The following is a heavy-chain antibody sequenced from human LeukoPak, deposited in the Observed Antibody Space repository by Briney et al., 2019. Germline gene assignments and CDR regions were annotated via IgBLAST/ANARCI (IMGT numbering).Heavy chain of an antibody. CDR1: GFNFDRYT. V-gene: IGHV3-43*01. Sequence: GGSLRLPCATSGFNFDRYTIHWVRQAPGKGLEWVSLAGWAGGTTFYSDSVRGRFTIFRDSGRKSVYLQMNSLTTDDTAFYFCAKELDTMFFDYWGQGALVTVSS. J-gene: IGHJ4*02. D-gene: IGHD3-10*02. CDR3: AKELDTMFFDY. CDR2: AGWAGGTT.